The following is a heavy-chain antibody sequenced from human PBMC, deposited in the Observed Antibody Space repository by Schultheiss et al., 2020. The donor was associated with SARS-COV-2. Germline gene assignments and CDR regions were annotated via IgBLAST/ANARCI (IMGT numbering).Heavy chain of an antibody. V-gene: IGHV3-48*04. D-gene: IGHD3-16*01. CDR2: ISSSGSTI. J-gene: IGHJ4*02. Sequence: GGSLRLSCAASGFTFSSYSMNWVRQAPGKGLEWVSYISSSGSTIYYADSVKGRFTISRDNAKNSLYLQMNSLRAEDTAVYYCARDRYDYIGRYFDYWGQGTLVTVSS. CDR1: GFTFSSYS. CDR3: ARDRYDYIGRYFDY.